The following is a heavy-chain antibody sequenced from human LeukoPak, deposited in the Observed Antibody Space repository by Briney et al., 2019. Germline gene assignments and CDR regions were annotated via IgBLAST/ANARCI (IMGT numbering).Heavy chain of an antibody. CDR1: GFTFSSYA. V-gene: IGHV3-30-3*01. J-gene: IGHJ3*01. CDR2: ISYDGSNK. CDR3: AVLRYFDWTLG. Sequence: PGGSLRLSCAASGFTFSSYAMHWVRQAPGKGLEWVAVISYDGSNKYYADSVKGRFTISRDNSKNTLYLQMNSLRAEDTAVYYCAVLRYFDWTLGWGQGTMVTVSS. D-gene: IGHD3-9*01.